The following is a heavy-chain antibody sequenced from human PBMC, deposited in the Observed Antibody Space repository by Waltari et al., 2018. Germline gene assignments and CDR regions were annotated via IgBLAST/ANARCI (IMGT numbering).Heavy chain of an antibody. D-gene: IGHD3-3*01. Sequence: QLQLQESGPGLVKPSETLYLTCTVSGGSISSSSYYWGWIRQPPGKGLEWIGSIYYSGITYYNPSLKSRVTISVDTSKIQFSRKLSSVTAADTAVYYWARLQGFWSGYLVGYYFDYWGQGTLVTVSS. V-gene: IGHV4-39*01. CDR3: ARLQGFWSGYLVGYYFDY. CDR2: IYYSGIT. CDR1: GGSISSSSYY. J-gene: IGHJ4*02.